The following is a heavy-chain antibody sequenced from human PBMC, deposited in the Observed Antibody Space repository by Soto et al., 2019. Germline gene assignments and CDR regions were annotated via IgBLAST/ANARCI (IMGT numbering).Heavy chain of an antibody. CDR3: ARDRRIGWTVELRRAIGYYFDY. D-gene: IGHD1-7*01. J-gene: IGHJ4*02. Sequence: SVKVSCKASGGAFSSYAISWVRQAPGQGLEWMGGIIPIFGTANYAQKFQGRVTITADESTSTAYMELSSLRSEDTAVYYCARDRRIGWTVELRRAIGYYFDYWGQGTLVTVSS. CDR1: GGAFSSYA. V-gene: IGHV1-69*13. CDR2: IIPIFGTA.